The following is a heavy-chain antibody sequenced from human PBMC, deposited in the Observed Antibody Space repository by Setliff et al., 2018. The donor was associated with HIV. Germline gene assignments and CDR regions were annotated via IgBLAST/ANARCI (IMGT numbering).Heavy chain of an antibody. D-gene: IGHD3-3*01. CDR3: ARNFWNGPPDYYYYGLDV. V-gene: IGHV4-4*09. CDR1: GGSISNYY. J-gene: IGHJ6*02. CDR2: IYTSGST. Sequence: SETLSLTCTVSGGSISNYYWSWIRQPPGKGLEWIGYIYTSGSTNYNPSLKRRVTMSVDTSKNQFSLKLSSVTAADTAVYYCARNFWNGPPDYYYYGLDVWGQGTTVTVSS.